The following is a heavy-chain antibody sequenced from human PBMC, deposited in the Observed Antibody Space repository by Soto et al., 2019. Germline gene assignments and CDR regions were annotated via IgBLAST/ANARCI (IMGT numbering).Heavy chain of an antibody. CDR3: ARPTSTSGGSPPFAMEV. Sequence: ASVKVSGKASGYAFSSNARHWVRHAPGQELEWMGWINGGNGYAKYSQNFQDRVTLTRDASASTTYMELSSLRSEDTAIFYCARPTSTSGGSPPFAMEVWGQGTTVIVSS. V-gene: IGHV1-3*01. CDR1: GYAFSSNA. D-gene: IGHD3-10*01. J-gene: IGHJ6*01. CDR2: INGGNGYA.